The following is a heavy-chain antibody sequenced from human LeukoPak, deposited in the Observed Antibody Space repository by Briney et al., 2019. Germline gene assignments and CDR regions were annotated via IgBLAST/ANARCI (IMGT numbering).Heavy chain of an antibody. J-gene: IGHJ6*03. CDR2: IYGSRST. CDR1: GDSISSYY. Sequence: SETLSLTCTVSGDSISSYYWSWIRQSAGKGLEWIGRIYGSRSTNYNPSLKSRVTMSLDTSKNQFSLTLSSVTAADTAVYYCARTYSRRWDPYYHYYLDRWGTGTTVPGS. CDR3: ARTYSRRWDPYYHYYLDR. V-gene: IGHV4-4*07. D-gene: IGHD6-13*01.